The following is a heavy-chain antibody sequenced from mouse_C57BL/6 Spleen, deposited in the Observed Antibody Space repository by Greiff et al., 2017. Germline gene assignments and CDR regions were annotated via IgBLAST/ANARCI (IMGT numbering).Heavy chain of an antibody. CDR1: GYTFTSYW. Sequence: VQLQQSGAELVKPGASVKLSCKASGYTFTSYWMHWVKQRPGQGLEWIGMIHPNSGSTNYNEKFKSKATLTVDKSANTAYMQLSSLTSEDSAVYYCARGGTEGFAYWGQGTLVTVSA. CDR3: ARGGTEGFAY. J-gene: IGHJ3*01. D-gene: IGHD4-1*01. CDR2: IHPNSGST. V-gene: IGHV1-64*01.